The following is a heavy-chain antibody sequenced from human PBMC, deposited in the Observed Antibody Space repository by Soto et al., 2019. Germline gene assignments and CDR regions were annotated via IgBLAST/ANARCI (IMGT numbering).Heavy chain of an antibody. D-gene: IGHD2-15*01. Sequence: GASVKVSCKASGGRFSSYTIRWVGQATEQGLEWMGRIIPILGIANYAQKFQGRVTITADKSTSTAYMELSSLRSEDTAVYYCARYCSGGSCYPMRAFDIWGQGTMVTVSS. CDR1: GGRFSSYT. CDR2: IIPILGIA. V-gene: IGHV1-69*02. J-gene: IGHJ3*02. CDR3: ARYCSGGSCYPMRAFDI.